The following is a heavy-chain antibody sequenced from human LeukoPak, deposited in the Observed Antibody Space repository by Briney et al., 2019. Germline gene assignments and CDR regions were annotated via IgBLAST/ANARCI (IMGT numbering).Heavy chain of an antibody. V-gene: IGHV1-2*02. CDR1: GYIFSDYC. CDR2: INPKSGAA. Sequence: ASVNVSCKASGYIFSDYCMHWVRQAPGQGLEWLGWINPKSGAADYAQQFRGRVTMTRDTSINTDYMEMKRVTSDDTAVYYCARGAEAETSPLDFWGQGTLVIVS. CDR3: ARGAEAETSPLDF. J-gene: IGHJ4*02. D-gene: IGHD6-13*01.